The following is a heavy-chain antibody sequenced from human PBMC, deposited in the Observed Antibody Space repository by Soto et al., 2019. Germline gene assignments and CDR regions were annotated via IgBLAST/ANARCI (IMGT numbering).Heavy chain of an antibody. Sequence: QVQLRESGPGLVKPSQTLSLTCTVSGGSINSGGYYWNWIRQHPGKGLEWIGYMYYSGSTYYNPFPRSRVIISADTAENHSSLKLSSVTAADTAVYFCARGYRQSGYSSSWVFDYWGQGTLVNFSS. D-gene: IGHD6-13*01. CDR1: GGSINSGGYY. CDR3: ARGYRQSGYSSSWVFDY. J-gene: IGHJ4*02. V-gene: IGHV4-31*03. CDR2: MYYSGST.